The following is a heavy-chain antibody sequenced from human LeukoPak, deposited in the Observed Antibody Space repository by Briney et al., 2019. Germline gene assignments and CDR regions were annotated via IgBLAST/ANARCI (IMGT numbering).Heavy chain of an antibody. Sequence: GGSLRLSCAASGFTFNNYAMGWLRQAPGQGLEWVSAITDSGDDTFHADSVKGRLTISRDNSKNTLYLQMNSLRAEDTAVYYCAKGRDARRPYYFDHWGQGTLVTVSS. D-gene: IGHD2-2*01. V-gene: IGHV3-23*01. J-gene: IGHJ4*02. CDR1: GFTFNNYA. CDR3: AKGRDARRPYYFDH. CDR2: ITDSGDDT.